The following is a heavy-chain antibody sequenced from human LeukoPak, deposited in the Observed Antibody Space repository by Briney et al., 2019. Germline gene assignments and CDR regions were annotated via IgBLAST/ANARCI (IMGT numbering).Heavy chain of an antibody. CDR2: IYYSGST. CDR1: GGSISSSSYY. D-gene: IGHD2-15*01. V-gene: IGHV4-39*07. Sequence: SETLSLTCTVSGGSISSSSYYWGWIRQPPGKGLEWIGSIYYSGSTYYNPSLKSRVTISVDTSKNQFSLKLSSVTAADTAVYYCARENCSGGSCYSIYYYYYMDVWGKGTTVTISS. CDR3: ARENCSGGSCYSIYYYYYMDV. J-gene: IGHJ6*03.